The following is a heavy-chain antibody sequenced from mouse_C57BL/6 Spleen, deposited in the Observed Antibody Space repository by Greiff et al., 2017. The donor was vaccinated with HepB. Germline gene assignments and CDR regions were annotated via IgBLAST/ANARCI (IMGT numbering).Heavy chain of an antibody. CDR3: AQTPRIYYDYDGYAMDY. Sequence: VKLMESGPGLVAPSQSLSITCTVSGFSLTSYGVSWVRQPPGKGLEWLGVIWGDGSTNYHSALISRLSISKDNSKSQVFLKLNSLQTDDTATYYCAQTPRIYYDYDGYAMDYWGQGTSVTVSS. D-gene: IGHD2-4*01. CDR1: GFSLTSYG. CDR2: IWGDGST. V-gene: IGHV2-3*01. J-gene: IGHJ4*01.